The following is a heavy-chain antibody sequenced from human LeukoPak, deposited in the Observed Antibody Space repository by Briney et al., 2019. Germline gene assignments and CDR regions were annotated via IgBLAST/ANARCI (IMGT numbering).Heavy chain of an antibody. V-gene: IGHV4-39*07. CDR3: AREYDSSGYYQGAFDY. Sequence: SETLSLTCTVSGDSISSSNCYWGWIRQPPGKGLEWIGSMYHSGSTYYNPPLKSRVTISEDTSKNQFSLKLRSVTAADTAVYYCAREYDSSGYYQGAFDYWGQGTLVTVSS. CDR2: MYHSGST. CDR1: GDSISSSNCY. J-gene: IGHJ4*02. D-gene: IGHD3-22*01.